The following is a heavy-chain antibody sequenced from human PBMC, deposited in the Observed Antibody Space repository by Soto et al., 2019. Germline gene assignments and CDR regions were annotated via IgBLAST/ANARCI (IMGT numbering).Heavy chain of an antibody. V-gene: IGHV1-3*01. CDR1: GYTFTSYA. D-gene: IGHD2-15*01. Sequence: QVQLVQSGAEVKKPGASVKVSCKASGYTFTSYAMHWVRQAPGQRLEWMGWINAGNGNTKYSQKLQGRVTITRDTAASTAYMELSSLRSEDTALYYCARGPGGPDGPGDYWGQGTLVTVSS. J-gene: IGHJ4*02. CDR2: INAGNGNT. CDR3: ARGPGGPDGPGDY.